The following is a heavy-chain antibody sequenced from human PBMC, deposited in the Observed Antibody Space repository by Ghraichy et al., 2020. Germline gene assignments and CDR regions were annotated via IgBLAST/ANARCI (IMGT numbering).Heavy chain of an antibody. CDR2: ISDIVDRT. D-gene: IGHD5-24*01. CDR1: GFSFSSYN. CDR3: VRDRRDGYPTGVDY. Sequence: GGSLRLSCVASGFSFSSYNMNWVRQAPGKRLEWVSGISDIVDRTFYADSVKGRFAISRDTSKNTLYLQMNSLTVGDSAVYYCVRDRRDGYPTGVDYWGQGTQVTVSS. V-gene: IGHV3-23*01. J-gene: IGHJ4*02.